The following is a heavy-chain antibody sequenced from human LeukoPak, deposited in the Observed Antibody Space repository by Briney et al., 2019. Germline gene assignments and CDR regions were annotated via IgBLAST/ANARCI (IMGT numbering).Heavy chain of an antibody. CDR1: GFTFSSYG. D-gene: IGHD1-1*01. Sequence: PGVSLTLSCAASGFTFSSYGMHWVRQAPGKGLEWVAFIRYDGSNKYYADSVKGRFTISRDNSKNTLYLQMNSLRAEDTAVYYCAKCSRPLGTDYFDYWGQGTLVTVSS. CDR3: AKCSRPLGTDYFDY. J-gene: IGHJ4*02. CDR2: IRYDGSNK. V-gene: IGHV3-30*02.